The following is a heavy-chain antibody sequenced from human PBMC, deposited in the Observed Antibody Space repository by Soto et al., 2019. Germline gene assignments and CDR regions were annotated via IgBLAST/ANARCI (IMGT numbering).Heavy chain of an antibody. CDR2: ISAYNGNT. CDR3: ASLHEGGTDAFDI. CDR1: GYTFTSYG. Sequence: ASVKVSCKASGYTFTSYGISWVRQAPGQGLEWMGWISAYNGNTNYAQKLQGRVTMTTDTSTSTAYMDLRSLRSDDTAVYYCASLHEGGTDAFDIWGQGTMVTVSS. V-gene: IGHV1-18*01. D-gene: IGHD2-15*01. J-gene: IGHJ3*02.